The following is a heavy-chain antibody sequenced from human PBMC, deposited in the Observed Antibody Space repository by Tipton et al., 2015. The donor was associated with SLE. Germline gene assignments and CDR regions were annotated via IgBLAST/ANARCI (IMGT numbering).Heavy chain of an antibody. V-gene: IGHV4-34*01. CDR3: ASDTMDTAMVAFDY. CDR2: INHSGST. D-gene: IGHD5-18*01. Sequence: LRLSCAVYGGSFSGHYWSWIRQPPGKGLEWIGEINHSGSTNYNPSLKSRVTISVDTSKNQFSLKLTSVTAADTTVYYCASDTMDTAMVAFDYWGQGTLVTVSS. J-gene: IGHJ4*02. CDR1: GGSFSGHY.